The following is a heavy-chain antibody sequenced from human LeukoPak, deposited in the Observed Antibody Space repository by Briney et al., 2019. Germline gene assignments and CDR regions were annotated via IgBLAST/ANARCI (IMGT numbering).Heavy chain of an antibody. Sequence: SETLSLNCTVSGGSIRSCSYFWGWIRQPPGKGLEWIGSIYYSGSTYYNPSLMSRVTISVDTSKNQFSLKLSSVTAADTAVYYCARDLRRSHIDYWGQGTLVTVSS. CDR2: IYYSGST. D-gene: IGHD1-26*01. CDR3: ARDLRRSHIDY. V-gene: IGHV4-39*07. J-gene: IGHJ4*02. CDR1: GGSIRSCSYF.